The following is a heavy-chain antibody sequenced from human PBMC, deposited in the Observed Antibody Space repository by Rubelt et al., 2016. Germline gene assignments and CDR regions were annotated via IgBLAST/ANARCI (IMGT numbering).Heavy chain of an antibody. CDR1: GVSNSSTNW. D-gene: IGHD4-17*01. V-gene: IGHV4-4*02. CDR2: IYHSGST. J-gene: IGHJ5*02. CDR3: ARVYGDSDGGDWFDP. Sequence: QVQLQESGPGLVKPSGTLSLTCAVSGVSNSSTNWWSWVRQPPGKGLEWIGEIYHSGSTNYNPSLKSRVTISVDTSKTPCAWWRISVTAVDTAVYYCARVYGDSDGGDWFDPWGQGTLVTVSS.